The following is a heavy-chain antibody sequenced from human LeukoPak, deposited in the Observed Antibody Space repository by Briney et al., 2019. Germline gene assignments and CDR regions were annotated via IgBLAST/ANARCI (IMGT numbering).Heavy chain of an antibody. D-gene: IGHD6-19*01. J-gene: IGHJ4*02. CDR3: ARGLGYSSGWYVGSYYFDY. Sequence: SETLSLTCAVYGGSFSGYYWSWIRQPPGKGLEWIGEINHSGSTNYNPSLKSRVTISVDTSKNQFSLKLSSVTAADTAVYYCARGLGYSSGWYVGSYYFDYWGQGTLVTVSS. CDR1: GGSFSGYY. CDR2: INHSGST. V-gene: IGHV4-34*01.